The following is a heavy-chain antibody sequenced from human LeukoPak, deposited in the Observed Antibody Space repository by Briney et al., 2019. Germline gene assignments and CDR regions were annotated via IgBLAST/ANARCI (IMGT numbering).Heavy chain of an antibody. V-gene: IGHV4-39*01. D-gene: IGHD4-17*01. Sequence: SETLSLTCTVSGVSISSSNSYWGWIRQPPGKGLEWIGSIYYSGNTYYNASLKSQVSISIDTSKNQFSLRLTSVTAADTAVYYCASADYGDLIPLRYWGQGTLVTVSS. J-gene: IGHJ4*02. CDR2: IYYSGNT. CDR3: ASADYGDLIPLRY. CDR1: GVSISSSNSY.